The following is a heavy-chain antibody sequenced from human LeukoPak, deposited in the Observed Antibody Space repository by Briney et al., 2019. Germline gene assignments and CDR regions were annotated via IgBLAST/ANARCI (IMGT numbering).Heavy chain of an antibody. J-gene: IGHJ4*02. CDR3: AKRIPHYDFWSGSFDY. V-gene: IGHV3-23*01. D-gene: IGHD3-3*01. CDR2: ISGSGGST. CDR1: GFTFSSYA. Sequence: GGSLRLSCAAYGFTFSSYAMSWVRQAPGKGLEWVSAISGSGGSTYYADSVKGRFTISRDNSKNTLYLQMNSLRAEDTAAYYCAKRIPHYDFWSGSFDYWGQGTLVTVSS.